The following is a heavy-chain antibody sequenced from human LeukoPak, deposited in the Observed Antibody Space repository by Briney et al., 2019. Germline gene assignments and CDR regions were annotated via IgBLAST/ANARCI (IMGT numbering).Heavy chain of an antibody. Sequence: GGSLRLSCAASGFSFSLAWMSWVRQPPGKGLEWVGRIKSKTDGETADYGAPVEGRFTISRDDSTNTLYLQMSSLRTEDTAVYYCISDPLIRGGVDYWCQGTLVTVSS. CDR3: ISDPLIRGGVDY. CDR1: GFSFSLAW. V-gene: IGHV3-15*01. CDR2: IKSKTDGETA. J-gene: IGHJ4*02. D-gene: IGHD3-10*01.